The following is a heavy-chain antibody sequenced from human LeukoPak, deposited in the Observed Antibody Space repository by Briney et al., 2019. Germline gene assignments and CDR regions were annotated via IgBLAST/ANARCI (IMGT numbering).Heavy chain of an antibody. CDR1: GGTFSSYA. CDR3: ARERYYGSGSYPGAFDI. Sequence: SVKVSCKASGGTFSSYAISWVRQAPGQGLEWMGGIIPIFGTANYAQKFQDRVTITADESTSTAYMELSSLRSEDTAVYYCARERYYGSGSYPGAFDIWGQGTMVTVSS. J-gene: IGHJ3*02. CDR2: IIPIFGTA. V-gene: IGHV1-69*13. D-gene: IGHD3-10*01.